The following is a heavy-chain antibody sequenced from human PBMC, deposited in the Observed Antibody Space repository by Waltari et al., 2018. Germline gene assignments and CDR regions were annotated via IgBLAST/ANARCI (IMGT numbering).Heavy chain of an antibody. D-gene: IGHD3-10*01. CDR3: AKEGGYSYYNNYFDS. Sequence: EAHLVESGGRETRPGGSLRLSCVASGFAFVFDGMGWVRQGPGKGLEWVGSISYNGGKTYYAESVEGRFSISRDNAESSLYLQMNSLRVEDTALYYCAKEGGYSYYNNYFDSWGQGTRVTVSS. J-gene: IGHJ5*01. CDR1: GFAFVFDG. CDR2: ISYNGGKT. V-gene: IGHV3-20*04.